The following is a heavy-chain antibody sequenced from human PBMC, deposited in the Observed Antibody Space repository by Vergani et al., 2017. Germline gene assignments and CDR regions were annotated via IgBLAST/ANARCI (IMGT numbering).Heavy chain of an antibody. D-gene: IGHD3-10*01. V-gene: IGHV4-34*01. Sequence: QVQLQQWGAGLLKPSETLSLTCAVYGASFSGYYWSWIRQPPGKGLEWIGEINHSGSTNYNPSLKSRVTISVDTSKNQFSLKLSSVTAADTAVYYCARVIEKYYASGSYYNRYYYGMDVWGQGTTVTVSS. CDR3: ARVIEKYYASGSYYNRYYYGMDV. CDR1: GASFSGYY. CDR2: INHSGST. J-gene: IGHJ6*02.